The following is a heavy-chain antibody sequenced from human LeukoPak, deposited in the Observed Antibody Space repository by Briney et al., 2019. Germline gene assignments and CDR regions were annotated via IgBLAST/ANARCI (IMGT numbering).Heavy chain of an antibody. CDR2: INPNSGGT. CDR3: ARGSTYYDILTGYYPPTDY. J-gene: IGHJ4*02. CDR1: GYTFTGYC. D-gene: IGHD3-9*01. V-gene: IGHV1-2*06. Sequence: ASVKVSCKASGYTFTGYCMHWVRQAPGQGLEWMGRINPNSGGTNYAQKFQGRVTMTRDTSISTAYMELSRLRSDDTAVYYCARGSTYYDILTGYYPPTDYWGQGTLVTVSS.